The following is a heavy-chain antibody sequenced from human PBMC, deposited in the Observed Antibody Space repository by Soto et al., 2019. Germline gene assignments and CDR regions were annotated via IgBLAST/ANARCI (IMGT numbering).Heavy chain of an antibody. V-gene: IGHV3-53*01. Sequence: EVQLVESGGGLIQPGGSLRLSCGVSGFNITNNYMSWVRQAPGKGLEWVSVIYRGFSTHYADSVRGRFTISRDNSKNTLYLQMNSLRAEDTAVYYCARDRSDSSRADSFDIWGQGTMVTVSS. D-gene: IGHD6-25*01. CDR3: ARDRSDSSRADSFDI. CDR2: IYRGFST. CDR1: GFNITNNY. J-gene: IGHJ3*02.